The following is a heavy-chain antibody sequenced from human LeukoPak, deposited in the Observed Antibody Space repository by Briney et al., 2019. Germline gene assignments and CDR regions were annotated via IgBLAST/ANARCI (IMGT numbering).Heavy chain of an antibody. V-gene: IGHV5-51*01. Sequence: GESLKISCKGSGYSLTNYWIGWVCQMPGKGLEWMGIIYPGDSDTRYIPSFQGQVTISADKSINTAYLQWSSLKASDTAMYYCARRVDSYWFFDYWGQGTLVTVSS. J-gene: IGHJ4*02. CDR1: GYSLTNYW. CDR2: IYPGDSDT. D-gene: IGHD1-26*01. CDR3: ARRVDSYWFFDY.